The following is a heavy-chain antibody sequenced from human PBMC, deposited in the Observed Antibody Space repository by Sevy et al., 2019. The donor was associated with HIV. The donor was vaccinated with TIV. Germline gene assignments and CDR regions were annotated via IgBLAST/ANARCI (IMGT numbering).Heavy chain of an antibody. CDR2: ISHDERTT. Sequence: GGSLRLSCAASGFTFSTYAMHWLRQAPGKGLEWVAVISHDERTTYYADSVKGRFTISRDNSKNTLYLQMDILRPEDTTIYYCARDPGNSGNYWGQGTLVTVSS. V-gene: IGHV3-30*04. CDR3: ARDPGNSGNY. CDR1: GFTFSTYA. J-gene: IGHJ4*02. D-gene: IGHD1-1*01.